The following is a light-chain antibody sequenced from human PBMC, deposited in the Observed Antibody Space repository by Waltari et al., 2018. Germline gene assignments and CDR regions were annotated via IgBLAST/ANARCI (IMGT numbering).Light chain of an antibody. Sequence: EIVMTQSPATLSVSPGERATLSCRASQSVSSNLAWYQQKRGQAPRLLIYGASTRATGIPARFSGSWSGTEFTLTISSMQSEDFAVYYCQQYNNWPLTVGGGTKVEIK. CDR3: QQYNNWPLT. V-gene: IGKV3-15*01. J-gene: IGKJ4*01. CDR2: GAS. CDR1: QSVSSN.